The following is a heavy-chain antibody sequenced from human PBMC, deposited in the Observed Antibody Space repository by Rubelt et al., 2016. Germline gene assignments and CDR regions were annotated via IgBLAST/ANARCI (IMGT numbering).Heavy chain of an antibody. D-gene: IGHD6-19*01. CDR2: ISGSSGTI. Sequence: RGYNMNWVRQAPGKGLEWVSYISGSSGTIYYADSVEGRFTISRDNAKNSLYLQMNSLRDDDTAVYYCARHIGGRRGSSGWYDRFDYWGQGALVTVSS. CDR1: RGYN. J-gene: IGHJ4*02. CDR3: ARHIGGRRGSSGWYDRFDY. V-gene: IGHV3-48*02.